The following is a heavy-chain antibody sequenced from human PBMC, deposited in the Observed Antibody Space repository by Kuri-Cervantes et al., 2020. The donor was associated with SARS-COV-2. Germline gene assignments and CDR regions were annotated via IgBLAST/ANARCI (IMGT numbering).Heavy chain of an antibody. D-gene: IGHD3-22*01. J-gene: IGHJ4*02. CDR1: GFTFSSYA. CDR2: ISGSGGST. V-gene: IGHV3-23*01. CDR3: AKMGPVTDFEDSSGYYDY. Sequence: GESLKISCAASGFTFSSYAMSWVRQAPGKGLEWVSAISGSGGSTYYADSVKGRFTISRDNSKNTLYLQMNSLRAEDTAVYYCAKMGPVTDFEDSSGYYDYWGQGALVTVYS.